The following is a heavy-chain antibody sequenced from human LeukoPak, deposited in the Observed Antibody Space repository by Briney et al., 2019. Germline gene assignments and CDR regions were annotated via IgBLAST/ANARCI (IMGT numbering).Heavy chain of an antibody. V-gene: IGHV4-34*01. D-gene: IGHD3-10*01. J-gene: IGHJ5*02. CDR3: ARRGLWFGELLYRHNWFDP. Sequence: ASETQSLTCAVYGGSFSGYYWSWIRQPPGKGLEWIGEINHSGSTNYNPSLKSRVTISVDTSKNQFSLKLSSVTAADTAVYYCARRGLWFGELLYRHNWFDPWGQGTLVTVSS. CDR2: INHSGST. CDR1: GGSFSGYY.